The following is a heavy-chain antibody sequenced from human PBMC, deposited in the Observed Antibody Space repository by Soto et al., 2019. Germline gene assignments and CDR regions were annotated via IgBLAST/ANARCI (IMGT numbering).Heavy chain of an antibody. CDR2: IHSSGTT. V-gene: IGHV4-59*08. J-gene: IGHJ5*01. Sequence: TSETLSLTCTVSGDSISSYFWSWLRQFPGGGLEWVGYIHSSGTTNSNPSLESRVTILVDTSKNQLSLDLRSVSSADTAVYYCARRAGTDYGHWLDSWGQGNLVTVSS. CDR3: ARRAGTDYGHWLDS. CDR1: GDSISSYF. D-gene: IGHD3-16*01.